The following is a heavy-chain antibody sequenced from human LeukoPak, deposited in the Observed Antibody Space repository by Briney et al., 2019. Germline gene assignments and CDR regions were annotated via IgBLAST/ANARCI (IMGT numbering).Heavy chain of an antibody. D-gene: IGHD3-22*01. Sequence: GSSVKVSCKASGGTFSNYTITWVRQAPGQGLEWMGRIIPGLGIINYAQKFQGRVTVTADKSTSTAYMELSSLRADDTAVYYCARALSDTSGYELAYWGHGTLVTVSS. CDR1: GGTFSNYT. CDR2: IIPGLGII. J-gene: IGHJ4*01. V-gene: IGHV1-69*02. CDR3: ARALSDTSGYELAY.